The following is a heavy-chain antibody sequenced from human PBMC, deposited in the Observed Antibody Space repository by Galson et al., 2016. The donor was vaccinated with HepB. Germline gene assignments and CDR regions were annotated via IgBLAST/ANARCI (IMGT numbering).Heavy chain of an antibody. CDR3: ARVSDY. J-gene: IGHJ4*02. CDR2: INYSGAT. CDR1: GGSFSDYS. V-gene: IGHV4-34*01. Sequence: SETLSLTCAVYGGSFSDYSWSWIRQPPGEGLEWIGEINYSGATNYNPSLKSRVTVSVDTSKNQLSLKLRSVTAADTAVYYCARVSDYWGQGTLVTVSS.